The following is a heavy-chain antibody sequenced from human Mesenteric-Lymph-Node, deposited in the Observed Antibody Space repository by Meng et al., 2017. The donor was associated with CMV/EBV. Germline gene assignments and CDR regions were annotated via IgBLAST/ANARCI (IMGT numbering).Heavy chain of an antibody. D-gene: IGHD7-27*01. CDR2: INHSGNT. Sequence: AVYGWSLSGDYWTWIRQPPGKGLEWIGEINHSGNTNYNPSLKSRVTISVDTSKNQFSLKLSSVTAADTSVYYCARGRNWGSSPFDYWGQGTLVTVSS. J-gene: IGHJ4*02. CDR1: GWSLSGDY. V-gene: IGHV4-34*01. CDR3: ARGRNWGSSPFDY.